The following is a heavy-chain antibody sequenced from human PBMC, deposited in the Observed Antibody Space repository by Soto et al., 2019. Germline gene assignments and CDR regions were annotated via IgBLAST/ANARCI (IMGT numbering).Heavy chain of an antibody. CDR1: GGTFSSYT. CDR3: AGSAHTRLRCSTSFDY. Sequence: QVQLVQSGAEVKKPGSSVKVSCKASGGTFSSYTISWVRQAPGQGLEWMGRIIPILGIANYAQKFQGRVTITTDKSTSSGYMELSSLRTEDTAVYYGAGSAHTRLRCSTSFDYWGQGTRVTVSS. D-gene: IGHD2-2*01. J-gene: IGHJ4*01. CDR2: IIPILGIA. V-gene: IGHV1-69*02.